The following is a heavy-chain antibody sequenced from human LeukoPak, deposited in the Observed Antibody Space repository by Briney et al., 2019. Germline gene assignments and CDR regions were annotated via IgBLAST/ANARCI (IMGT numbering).Heavy chain of an antibody. CDR3: ARDLDVVVPAADFNWFDP. CDR1: GDSVSSNSVA. V-gene: IGHV6-1*01. Sequence: SQTLSLTSAISGDSVSSNSVAWNWIRHSPSRGLEWQGRTYYMSKWYNDYAVSVKSRITINPDTSKNQFSLQLNSVTPEDTAVYYCARDLDVVVPAADFNWFDPWGQGTLVTVSS. D-gene: IGHD2-2*01. CDR2: TYYMSKWYN. J-gene: IGHJ5*02.